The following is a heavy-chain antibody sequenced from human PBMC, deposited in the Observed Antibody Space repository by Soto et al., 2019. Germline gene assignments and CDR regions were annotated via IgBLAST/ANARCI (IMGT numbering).Heavy chain of an antibody. D-gene: IGHD1-20*01. CDR1: GFTFSSYA. Sequence: GGSLRLSCAASGFTFSSYAMSWVRQAPGKGLEWVSAISGSGGSTYYADSVKGRFTISRDNSKNTLYLQMNSLRAEDTAVYYCAKDRVRYNYLYYFDYWGQGTLVTVSS. CDR3: AKDRVRYNYLYYFDY. J-gene: IGHJ4*02. CDR2: ISGSGGST. V-gene: IGHV3-23*01.